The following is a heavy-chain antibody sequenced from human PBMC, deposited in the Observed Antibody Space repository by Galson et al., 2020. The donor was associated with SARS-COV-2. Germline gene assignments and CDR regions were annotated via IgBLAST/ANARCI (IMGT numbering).Heavy chain of an antibody. CDR2: ISYDGNKK. D-gene: IGHD4-17*01. V-gene: IGHV3-30*10. J-gene: IGHJ4*02. Sequence: GGSLRLSCAASGFTFSGHTMHWVRQAPGKGLEWVAVISYDGNKKYYTDSVRGRFTVSRDYSKNTLDLQMNSLRPEDTAMYYCARDLYYGGNTAFDFWGQGTLVTVSS. CDR3: ARDLYYGGNTAFDF. CDR1: GFTFSGHT.